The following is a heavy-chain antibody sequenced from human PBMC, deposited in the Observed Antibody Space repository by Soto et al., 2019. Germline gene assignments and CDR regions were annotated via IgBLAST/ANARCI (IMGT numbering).Heavy chain of an antibody. D-gene: IGHD2-2*01. CDR1: GYTFTSYD. V-gene: IGHV1-8*01. Sequence: QVQLVQSGAEVKKPGASVKVSCKASGYTFTSYDINWVRQATGQGLEWMGWMNPNSGNTGYAQKFQGRVTMTRNISISTAYMELSSLRSEDTAVYYCARVGYCSSTSSFLDQHWGQGTLVTVSS. J-gene: IGHJ1*01. CDR2: MNPNSGNT. CDR3: ARVGYCSSTSSFLDQH.